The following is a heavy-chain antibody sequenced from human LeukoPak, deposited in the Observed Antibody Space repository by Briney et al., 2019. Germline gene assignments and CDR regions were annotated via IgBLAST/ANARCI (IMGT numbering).Heavy chain of an antibody. J-gene: IGHJ4*02. CDR1: GGSISSSGYY. D-gene: IGHD2-21*01. CDR2: IYYSGST. Sequence: SETLSLTCTVSGGSISSSGYYWGWIRQPPGKGLEWIGSIYYSGSTYYNPSLKSRVTISVDTSKNQFSLKMSSVTAADTAVYYCAREFLPGWFDYWGQGTLVTVSS. V-gene: IGHV4-39*07. CDR3: AREFLPGWFDY.